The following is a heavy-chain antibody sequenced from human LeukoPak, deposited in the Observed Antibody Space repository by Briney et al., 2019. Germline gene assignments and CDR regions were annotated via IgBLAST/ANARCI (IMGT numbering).Heavy chain of an antibody. CDR2: IGNAADI. V-gene: IGHV3-13*01. CDR1: GFTFDRYH. Sequence: PGGSLILSCAASGFTFDRYHVHCVRQATGKGLEWVSAIGNAADIHYPGSVKGRFAISRENAKNSLYLQMNALRAGDTAVYFCAGGRGQIINYCGEGNLVTASS. J-gene: IGHJ4*02. CDR3: AGGRGQIINY.